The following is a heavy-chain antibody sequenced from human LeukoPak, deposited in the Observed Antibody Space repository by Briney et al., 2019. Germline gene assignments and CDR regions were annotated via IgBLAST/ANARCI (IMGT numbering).Heavy chain of an antibody. CDR2: INPNSGGT. J-gene: IGHJ4*02. CDR3: ATGGVLLGYCSGGSCYV. V-gene: IGHV1-2*02. Sequence: ASVKVSCKSSGYTFTVYYVHWVRQAPGQGLEWMGWINPNSGGTNYAQKFLGRVTMTRDTSISTAYMELSRLRSDDTAVYYCATGGVLLGYCSGGSCYVWGQGTLVTVSS. D-gene: IGHD2-15*01. CDR1: GYTFTVYY.